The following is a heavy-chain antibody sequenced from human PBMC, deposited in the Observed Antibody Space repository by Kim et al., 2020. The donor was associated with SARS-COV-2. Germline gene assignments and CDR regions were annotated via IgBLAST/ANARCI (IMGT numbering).Heavy chain of an antibody. V-gene: IGHV4-34*01. CDR3: ARGRKKETYYYGSGSYHYGMDV. D-gene: IGHD3-10*01. Sequence: SETLSLTCAVYGGSFSGYYWSWIRQPPGKGLEWIGEINHSGSTNYNPSLKSRVTISVDTSKNQFSLKLSSVTAADTAVYYCARGRKKETYYYGSGSYHYGMDVWGQGTTVTVSS. CDR1: GGSFSGYY. J-gene: IGHJ6*02. CDR2: INHSGST.